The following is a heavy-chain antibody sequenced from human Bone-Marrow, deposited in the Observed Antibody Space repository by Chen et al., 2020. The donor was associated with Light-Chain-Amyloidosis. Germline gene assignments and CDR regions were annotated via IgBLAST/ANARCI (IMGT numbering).Heavy chain of an antibody. CDR2: IYSGGRT. J-gene: IGHJ4*02. CDR1: GFTVSSNY. Sequence: EVQLVETGGGLIQPGGSLRLSCAASGFTVSSNYMSWVRQAPGKGLEWVSVIYSGGRTYYADSVKGRFTISRDNSKNTLYLQMNSLRAEDTAVYYCAIGYYYDSSGHEGYWGQGTLVTVSS. D-gene: IGHD3-22*01. CDR3: AIGYYYDSSGHEGY. V-gene: IGHV3-53*02.